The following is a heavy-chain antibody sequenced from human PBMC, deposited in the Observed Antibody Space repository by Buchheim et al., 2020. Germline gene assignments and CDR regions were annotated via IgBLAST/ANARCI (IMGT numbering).Heavy chain of an antibody. CDR3: ATYYYNYGMDV. Sequence: QVQLQESGPGLVKPSETLSLTCTVSGGSISGYYWSWIRQPPGKGLEWIGEINHSGSTNYNPSLKSRVTISVDTSKNQFSLKLSSVTAADTAVYYCATYYYNYGMDVWGQGTT. CDR1: GGSISGYY. J-gene: IGHJ6*02. V-gene: IGHV4-34*01. CDR2: INHSGST.